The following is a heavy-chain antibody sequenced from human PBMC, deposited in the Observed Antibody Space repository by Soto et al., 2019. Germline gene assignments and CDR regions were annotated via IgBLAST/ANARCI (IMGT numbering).Heavy chain of an antibody. CDR3: ARADSSGWYGAFDY. J-gene: IGHJ4*02. Sequence: PSVKVSCKASGYTFTSYGISWVRQAPGQGLEWMGWISAYNGNTNYAQKLQGRVTMTTDTSTSTAYMELRSLRSDDTAVYYCARADSSGWYGAFDYWGQGTLVTVSS. D-gene: IGHD6-19*01. CDR2: ISAYNGNT. V-gene: IGHV1-18*01. CDR1: GYTFTSYG.